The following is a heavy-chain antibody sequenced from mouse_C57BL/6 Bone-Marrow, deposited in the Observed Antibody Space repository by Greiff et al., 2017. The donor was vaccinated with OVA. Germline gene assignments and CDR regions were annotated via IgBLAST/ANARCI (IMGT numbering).Heavy chain of an antibody. D-gene: IGHD4-1*01. CDR2: FLPGSGST. CDR3: ARKTVAMDC. CDR1: GYTFTGYW. V-gene: IGHV1-9*01. J-gene: IGHJ4*01. Sequence: VQLQQSGAELMKPGASVKLSCKATGYTFTGYWIEWVKQRPGHGLEWIGEFLPGSGSTNYNEKFKGKAKFTADPSSNTAYMQLSSLTTEDSAIYFCARKTVAMDCWGQGASVTVAS.